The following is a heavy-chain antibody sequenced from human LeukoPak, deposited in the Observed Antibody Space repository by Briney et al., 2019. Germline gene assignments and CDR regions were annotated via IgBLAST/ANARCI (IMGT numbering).Heavy chain of an antibody. V-gene: IGHV3-11*01. CDR1: GFTFNDYY. Sequence: EGSLRLSCAASGFTFNDYYMSWIRQAPGKGLEWVSYISSSGSTIYYADSVKGRFTISKDNAKNSLYLQMNSLRAEDTAVYYCARGEGRYSLYGMDVWGQATTVTVSS. CDR3: ARGEGRYSLYGMDV. CDR2: ISSSGSTI. D-gene: IGHD5-18*01. J-gene: IGHJ6*02.